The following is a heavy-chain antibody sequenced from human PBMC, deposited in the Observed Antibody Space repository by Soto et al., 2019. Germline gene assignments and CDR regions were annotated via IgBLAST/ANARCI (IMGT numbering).Heavy chain of an antibody. CDR2: FKYSGST. Sequence: SETLSLTCTVSGGSISSSSYFWGWIRQPPGKGLEWIGSFKYSGSTYYNPSLKSRVTISVDTSKNQFSLNLNSVIAADTAVYYCARLIPVAGTVSDYWGQGTLVTVSS. J-gene: IGHJ4*02. CDR3: ARLIPVAGTVSDY. CDR1: GGSISSSSYF. D-gene: IGHD6-19*01. V-gene: IGHV4-39*01.